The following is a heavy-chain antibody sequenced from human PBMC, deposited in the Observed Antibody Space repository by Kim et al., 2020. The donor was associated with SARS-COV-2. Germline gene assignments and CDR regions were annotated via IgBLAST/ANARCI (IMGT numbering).Heavy chain of an antibody. Sequence: GGSLRLSCAVSGLTFSTYEMNWVRQAPGKGLEWLSYITSSGTTPYYAHSVKGRFTISRDNAKNSLFLHMNSLSAEDTAVYYCAIERGGYDYWGQGTLVT. D-gene: IGHD1-26*01. V-gene: IGHV3-48*03. CDR2: ITSSGTTP. J-gene: IGHJ4*02. CDR1: GLTFSTYE. CDR3: AIERGGYDY.